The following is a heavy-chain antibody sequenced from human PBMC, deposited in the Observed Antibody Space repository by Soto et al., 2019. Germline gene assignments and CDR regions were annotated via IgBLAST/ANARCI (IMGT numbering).Heavy chain of an antibody. CDR3: AGGDSSNKVDY. J-gene: IGHJ4*02. V-gene: IGHV4-31*03. Sequence: QVQLQESGPGLVKPSQTLSLTCTVSGGSISSGGYYWSWIRQHPGKGLEWIGHIHYGGRPYYSPSLQSRGIISVDTSKNQFSLELNSVTAADTAVYYCAGGDSSNKVDYWGQGTLVTVSS. D-gene: IGHD3-16*01. CDR1: GGSISSGGYY. CDR2: IHYGGRP.